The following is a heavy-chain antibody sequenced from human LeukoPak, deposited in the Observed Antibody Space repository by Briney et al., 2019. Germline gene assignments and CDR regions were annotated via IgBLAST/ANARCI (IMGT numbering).Heavy chain of an antibody. Sequence: ASVKVSCKASGYAFTTYAMNWVRQAPGQGLEWMGWINPHSGGTNYAQEFQGRVTMTRDTSISTAYMELSSLRPDDTAVYSCARGVTARGFYYYMDIWGNGTTVTISS. CDR1: GYAFTTYA. CDR2: INPHSGGT. CDR3: ARGVTARGFYYYMDI. J-gene: IGHJ6*03. V-gene: IGHV1-2*02. D-gene: IGHD2-21*02.